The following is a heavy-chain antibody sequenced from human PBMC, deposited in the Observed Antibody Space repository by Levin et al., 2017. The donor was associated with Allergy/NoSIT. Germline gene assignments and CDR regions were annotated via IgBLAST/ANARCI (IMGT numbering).Heavy chain of an antibody. V-gene: IGHV3-7*01. CDR3: STFEVRPTPG. J-gene: IGHJ4*02. CDR1: GFTFSRYW. CDR2: INEDGGEK. Sequence: ETLSLTCAASGFTFSRYWMNWVRQAPGKGLEWVANINEDGGEKFYVDSVKGRFTISRDNAKNSLYLQMNSLRAADTAVYYCSTFEVRPTPGWGQGTLVTVSS. D-gene: IGHD4-23*01.